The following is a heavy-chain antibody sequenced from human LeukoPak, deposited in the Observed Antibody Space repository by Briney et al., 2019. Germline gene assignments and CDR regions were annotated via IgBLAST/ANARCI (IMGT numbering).Heavy chain of an antibody. CDR2: IYYSGST. V-gene: IGHV4-61*08. Sequence: SQTLSLTCTVSGGSISSGDYYWSWIRQPPGKGLEWIGYIYYSGSTNYNPSLKSRVTISVDTSKNQFSLKLSSVTAADTAVHYCARVSGYYDSSGYYYDLAYFDYWGQGTLVTVSS. CDR1: GGSISSGDYY. CDR3: ARVSGYYDSSGYYYDLAYFDY. D-gene: IGHD3-22*01. J-gene: IGHJ4*02.